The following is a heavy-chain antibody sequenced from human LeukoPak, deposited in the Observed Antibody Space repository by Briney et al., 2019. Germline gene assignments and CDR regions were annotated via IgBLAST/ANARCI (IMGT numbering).Heavy chain of an antibody. V-gene: IGHV4-34*01. D-gene: IGHD2-15*01. CDR1: GGSFSGYY. J-gene: IGHJ4*02. Sequence: PSETLSLTCAVYGGSFSGYYWSWIRQPPGKGLEWIGEINHSGSTNYNPSLKSRVTISVDTSKNQFSLRLSTVTAADTTIYYCARLFSVAATDVFDYWGQGTLVTVSS. CDR3: ARLFSVAATDVFDY. CDR2: INHSGST.